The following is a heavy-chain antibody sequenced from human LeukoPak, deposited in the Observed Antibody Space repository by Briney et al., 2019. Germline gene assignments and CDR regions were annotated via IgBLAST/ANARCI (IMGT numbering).Heavy chain of an antibody. J-gene: IGHJ4*02. V-gene: IGHV3-73*01. Sequence: GGSLKLSCSASGFTFSDSAMHWVRQASGKGLEWVGHIRGKAQNYATAYAASVRGRFTISRDDSKNTAYLQMNSLKTEDTAVYYCSGWKGGDDCWGQGALVTVSS. CDR3: SGWKGGDDC. D-gene: IGHD1-1*01. CDR2: IRGKAQNYAT. CDR1: GFTFSDSA.